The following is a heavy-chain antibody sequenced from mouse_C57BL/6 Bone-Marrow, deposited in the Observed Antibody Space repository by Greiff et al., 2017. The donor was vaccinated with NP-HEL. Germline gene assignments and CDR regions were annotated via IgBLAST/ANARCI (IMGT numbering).Heavy chain of an antibody. CDR3: ARGFITTVVAYYFDY. J-gene: IGHJ2*01. CDR1: GYTFTSYT. Sequence: VKLQESGAELARPGASVKMSCKASGYTFTSYTMHWVKQRPGQGLEWIGYINPSSGYTKYNQKFKDKATLTADKSSSTAYMQLSRLTSEDSAVYYCARGFITTVVAYYFDYWGQGTTLTVSS. V-gene: IGHV1-4*01. D-gene: IGHD1-1*01. CDR2: INPSSGYT.